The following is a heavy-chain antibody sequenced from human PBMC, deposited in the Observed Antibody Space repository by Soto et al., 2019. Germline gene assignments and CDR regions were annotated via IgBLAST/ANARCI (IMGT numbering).Heavy chain of an antibody. J-gene: IGHJ4*02. D-gene: IGHD3-3*01. V-gene: IGHV3-15*07. CDR2: IKSNTDGGTT. CDR3: ARERVVDFDY. CDR1: GFTFSDAW. Sequence: GGSLRLSCAASGFTFSDAWMNWVRQAPGKGLEWVGRIKSNTDGGTTDYAAPVKGRFTISRDDSENTLYLEMNSLKTEDTAVYYCARERVVDFDYWGQGTLVTVSS.